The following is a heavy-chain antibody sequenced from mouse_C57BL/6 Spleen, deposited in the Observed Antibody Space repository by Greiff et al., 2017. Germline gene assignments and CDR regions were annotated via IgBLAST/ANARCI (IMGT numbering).Heavy chain of an antibody. CDR3: ARDFGSSYDYFDY. D-gene: IGHD1-1*01. J-gene: IGHJ2*01. CDR1: GFTFSSYA. V-gene: IGHV5-4*01. Sequence: EVQLVESGGGLVKPGGSLKLSCAASGFTFSSYAMSWVRQTPEKRLEWVADISDGGSYTYYPDNVKGRFTISRDNAKNNLYLQMSHLKSEDTAMYYCARDFGSSYDYFDYWGQGTTLTVSS. CDR2: ISDGGSYT.